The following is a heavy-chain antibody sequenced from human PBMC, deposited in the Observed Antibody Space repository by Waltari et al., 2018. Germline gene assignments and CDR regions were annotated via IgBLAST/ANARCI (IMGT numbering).Heavy chain of an antibody. CDR1: GGSISSYY. CDR2: IYDSGST. J-gene: IGHJ3*02. Sequence: QVQLQESGPGLVKPSETLSLTCTVSGGSISSYYWSWIRQPPGKGLEWIVYIYDSGSTNYNPSLKSRVTISVDTSKNQFSLKLSSVTAADTAVYYCARDDPGYDAFDIWGQGTMVTVSS. V-gene: IGHV4-59*01. CDR3: ARDDPGYDAFDI. D-gene: IGHD3-22*01.